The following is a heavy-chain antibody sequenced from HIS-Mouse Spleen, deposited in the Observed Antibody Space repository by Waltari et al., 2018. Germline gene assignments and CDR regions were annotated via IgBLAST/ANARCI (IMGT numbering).Heavy chain of an antibody. CDR2: IYSGGST. CDR1: GFTVSSTY. V-gene: IGHV3-53*02. D-gene: IGHD3-10*01. Sequence: EVQLVETGGGLIQPGGSLRLSCAASGFTVSSTYLRWVPQAPGKGLEWVSVIYSGGSTYYADSVKGRFTISRDNSKNTLYLQMNSLRAEDTAVYYCARHYYYGSGSYYFDYWGQGTLVTVSS. CDR3: ARHYYYGSGSYYFDY. J-gene: IGHJ4*02.